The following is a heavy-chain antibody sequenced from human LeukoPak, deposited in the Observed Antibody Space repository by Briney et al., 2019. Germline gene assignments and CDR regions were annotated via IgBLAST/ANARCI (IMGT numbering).Heavy chain of an antibody. J-gene: IGHJ4*02. CDR1: GGSITSGGYY. D-gene: IGHD2-15*01. CDR2: IYYGGST. CDR3: ARSRFYCSGNTCNLFFDY. V-gene: IGHV4-31*02. Sequence: SETLSLTCSVSGGSITSGGYYWNWIRQHPGKGLEWIGNIYYGGSTYYNPSLKSRLTISVDASKNQFSLNLRSVTAADTAVYYCARSRFYCSGNTCNLFFDYWGQGTLVTVSS.